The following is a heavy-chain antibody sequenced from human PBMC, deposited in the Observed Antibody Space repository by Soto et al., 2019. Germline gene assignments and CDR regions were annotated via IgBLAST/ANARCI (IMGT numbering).Heavy chain of an antibody. J-gene: IGHJ4*02. Sequence: QVQLQQWGAGLLKPSETLSLTCAVYGGSFSGYYWSWIRQPPGKGLEWIGEINHSGSTNYNPSLKSRATTSVDTSKNQFSLKLSSVTAADTAVYYCARGFMAVAGTKGYYFDYWGQGSLVTVS. D-gene: IGHD6-19*01. V-gene: IGHV4-34*01. CDR2: INHSGST. CDR1: GGSFSGYY. CDR3: ARGFMAVAGTKGYYFDY.